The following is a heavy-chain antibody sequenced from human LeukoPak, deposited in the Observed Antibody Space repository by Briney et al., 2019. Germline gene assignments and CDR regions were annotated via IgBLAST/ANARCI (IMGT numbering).Heavy chain of an antibody. CDR2: ISSSGST. CDR3: ARGPYSYDSSGAFDI. V-gene: IGHV4-61*02. J-gene: IGHJ3*02. CDR1: GDSISSGDYY. D-gene: IGHD3-22*01. Sequence: SESLSLTCTVSGDSISSGDYYWSWIRQPAGKGLEWIGRISSSGSTNYNPSLKSRVTISVDTSKNQFSLKLSSVTAADTAVYFCARGPYSYDSSGAFDIWGQGTMVTVSS.